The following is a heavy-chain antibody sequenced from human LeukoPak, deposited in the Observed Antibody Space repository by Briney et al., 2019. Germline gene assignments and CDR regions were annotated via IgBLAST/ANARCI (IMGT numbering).Heavy chain of an antibody. CDR2: IRSKAHGGTA. Sequence: PGRSLRLSCTASGFTFSDYAVTWVRQAPGKGLELVGFIRSKAHGGTADYATSVKGRFTISRDDSKTIAYLQMDSLKTEDTAVYYCSRAHSTGWLGINDYWGQGALVTVSS. V-gene: IGHV3-49*04. CDR3: SRAHSTGWLGINDY. CDR1: GFTFSDYA. D-gene: IGHD6-19*01. J-gene: IGHJ4*02.